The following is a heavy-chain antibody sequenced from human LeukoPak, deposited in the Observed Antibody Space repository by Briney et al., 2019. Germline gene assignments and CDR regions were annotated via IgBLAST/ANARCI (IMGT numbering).Heavy chain of an antibody. D-gene: IGHD6-13*01. J-gene: IGHJ5*02. CDR1: GYTFTGYY. V-gene: IGHV1-69*13. CDR3: ARDAAAAPGGFDP. Sequence: SVKVSCKASGYTFTGYYMHWVRQAPGQGLEWMGGIIPIFGTANYAQKFQGRVTITADESTSTAYMELSSLRSEDTAVYYCARDAAAAPGGFDPWGQGTLVTVSS. CDR2: IIPIFGTA.